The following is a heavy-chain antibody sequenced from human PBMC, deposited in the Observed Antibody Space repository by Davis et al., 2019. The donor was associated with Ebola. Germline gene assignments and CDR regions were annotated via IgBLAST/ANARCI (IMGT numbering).Heavy chain of an antibody. CDR2: IIPIFGTA. CDR1: GYTFTSYA. Sequence: AASVKVSCKASGYTFTSYAISWVRQAPGQGLEWMGGIIPIFGTANYAQKFQGRVTITADKSTSTAYMELSSLRSEDTAVYYCASDSGLSGYYYYYYGMDVWGQGTTVTVSS. V-gene: IGHV1-69*06. CDR3: ASDSGLSGYYYYYYGMDV. D-gene: IGHD2-8*01. J-gene: IGHJ6*02.